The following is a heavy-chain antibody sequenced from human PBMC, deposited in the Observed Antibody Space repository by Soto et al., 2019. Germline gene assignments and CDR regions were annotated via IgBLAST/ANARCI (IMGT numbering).Heavy chain of an antibody. CDR2: INHSGST. Sequence: SETLSLTCAVYGGSFSGYYWSWIRQPPGKGLEWIGEINHSGSTNYNPSLKSRVTISVDTSKNQFSLKLSSVTAADTAVYYCARARITMVRGVTKFDYWGQGTLVTVSS. J-gene: IGHJ4*02. V-gene: IGHV4-34*01. CDR3: ARARITMVRGVTKFDY. CDR1: GGSFSGYY. D-gene: IGHD3-10*01.